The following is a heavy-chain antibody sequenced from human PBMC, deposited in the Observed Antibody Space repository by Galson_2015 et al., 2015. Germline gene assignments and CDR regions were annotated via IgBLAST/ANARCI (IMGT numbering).Heavy chain of an antibody. V-gene: IGHV3-30*18. CDR2: ISYDGNNK. Sequence: SLRLSCAASGFTFSSYGMHWVRQAPGKGLEWVAVISYDGNNKYYADSVKGRFTVSRDNSKNTLYLQMNSLRAGDTAVYYCAKNLRRKIAAPEYWGQGTVVTVSA. D-gene: IGHD6-6*01. CDR1: GFTFSSYG. CDR3: AKNLRRKIAAPEY. J-gene: IGHJ4*02.